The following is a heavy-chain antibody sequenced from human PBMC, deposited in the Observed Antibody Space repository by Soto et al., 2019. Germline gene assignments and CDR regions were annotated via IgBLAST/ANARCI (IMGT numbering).Heavy chain of an antibody. D-gene: IGHD6-13*01. V-gene: IGHV3-23*01. J-gene: IGHJ4*02. CDR1: GISFTTYA. CDR3: AKMSTSSWYIDYFDF. Sequence: EVQLLESGGGLVQPGGSLRLSCVASGISFTTYAMTWVRLAPGKGLEWVSGIGSSGGTIYYADSVKGRFTISRDISENTVYLQMNSLRAEDTAVYYCAKMSTSSWYIDYFDFWGPGTLVTVSS. CDR2: IGSSGGTI.